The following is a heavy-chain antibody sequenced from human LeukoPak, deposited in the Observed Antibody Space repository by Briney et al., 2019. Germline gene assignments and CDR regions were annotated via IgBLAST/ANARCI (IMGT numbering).Heavy chain of an antibody. CDR1: GFTFSDYY. J-gene: IGHJ4*02. Sequence: GGSLRLSCAASGFTFSDYYMSWIRQAPVKVLEWVSYISSSGSTIYYADSVKGRFTISRDNAKNSLYLQMNSLRAEDTAVYYSARGSRWLQFLIQFDYWGQGTLVTVSS. CDR2: ISSSGSTI. V-gene: IGHV3-11*01. CDR3: ARGSRWLQFLIQFDY. D-gene: IGHD5-24*01.